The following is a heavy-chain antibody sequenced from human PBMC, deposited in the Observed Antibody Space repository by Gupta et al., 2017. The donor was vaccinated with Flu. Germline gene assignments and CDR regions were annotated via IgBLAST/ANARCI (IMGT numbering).Heavy chain of an antibody. V-gene: IGHV4-59*08. D-gene: IGHD1-26*01. CDR2: IDYTGST. CDR3: ARGYSANYGRFDY. J-gene: IGHJ4*02. CDR1: GGSISTFY. Sequence: QVQLQESGPGLVKPSETLSLTCTVSGGSISTFYWSWIRQTPGKGLEWVAYIDYTGSTNYSPSLKSRVTISLDTSKKQFSLKLTSVTAADTAMYYCARGYSANYGRFDYWGKGTLVTVSS.